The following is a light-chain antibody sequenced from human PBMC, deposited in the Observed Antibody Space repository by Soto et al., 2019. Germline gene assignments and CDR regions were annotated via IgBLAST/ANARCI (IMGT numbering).Light chain of an antibody. CDR3: QHYNSYPVT. V-gene: IGKV1-5*03. Sequence: DLQMTQSPSTLSASVGDRVTITCRASQTISSWLAWYQQKPGKAPKLLIYKASSLESGVPSRVSGSGSGTEFTLTISSLQPDDFATYYCQHYNSYPVTFGQGTKVDIK. CDR2: KAS. CDR1: QTISSW. J-gene: IGKJ1*01.